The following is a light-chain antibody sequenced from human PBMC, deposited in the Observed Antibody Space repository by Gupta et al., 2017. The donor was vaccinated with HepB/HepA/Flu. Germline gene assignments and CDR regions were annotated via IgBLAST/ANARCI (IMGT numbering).Light chain of an antibody. V-gene: IGLV3-19*01. CDR3: NSRDSSDNHVV. Sequence: SSELTQDPAVSVALGQTVRITCQGDSLRTYYASWYQQKPGQAPVLVIYGKNNRPSGIPDRFSGSSSGNTASLTITGAQAGDEAGYYCNSRDSSDNHVVFGGGTKLTVL. J-gene: IGLJ2*01. CDR2: GKN. CDR1: SLRTYY.